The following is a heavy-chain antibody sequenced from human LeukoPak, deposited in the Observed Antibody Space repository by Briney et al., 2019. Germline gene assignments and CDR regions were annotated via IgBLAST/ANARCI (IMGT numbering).Heavy chain of an antibody. Sequence: PGGAPILPCAAPGFILSNYAIHWVRQAPGKGLGGGAVISYDGSNKYYADSVKGRFAISRDNSKNTLFLQMNNLRAEDTAVYYCARVDWEGSGSYYFDYWGQGTLVTVSS. CDR3: ARVDWEGSGSYYFDY. D-gene: IGHD1-26*01. J-gene: IGHJ4*02. V-gene: IGHV3-30*09. CDR1: GFILSNYA. CDR2: ISYDGSNK.